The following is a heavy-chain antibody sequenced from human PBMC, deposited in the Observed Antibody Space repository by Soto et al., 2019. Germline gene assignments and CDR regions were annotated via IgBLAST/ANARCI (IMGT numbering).Heavy chain of an antibody. Sequence: PSEPLRLTKAVYGGNFRGYYWSWIRQPPGKGLEWIGEINHSGSTNYNPSLRSRVTISVDTSKNQFSLKLSSVTAADTAVYYCARAGYDILTGWRYYYYYMDVWGKGTTVTVSS. CDR2: INHSGST. V-gene: IGHV4-34*01. CDR3: ARAGYDILTGWRYYYYYMDV. D-gene: IGHD3-9*01. CDR1: GGNFRGYY. J-gene: IGHJ6*03.